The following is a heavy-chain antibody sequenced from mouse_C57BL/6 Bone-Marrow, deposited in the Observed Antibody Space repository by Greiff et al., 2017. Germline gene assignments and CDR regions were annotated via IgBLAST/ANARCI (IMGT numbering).Heavy chain of an antibody. D-gene: IGHD1-1*01. J-gene: IGHJ3*01. CDR1: GFTFSDYG. CDR3: ARRTTVVATPFAY. V-gene: IGHV5-17*01. CDR2: ISSGSSTI. Sequence: EVKLQESGGGLVKPGGSLKLSCAASGFTFSDYGMHWVRQAPEKGLEWVAYISSGSSTIYYADTVKGRFTISRDNAKNTLFLQMTSLRSEDTAMYYCARRTTVVATPFAYWGQGTLVTVSA.